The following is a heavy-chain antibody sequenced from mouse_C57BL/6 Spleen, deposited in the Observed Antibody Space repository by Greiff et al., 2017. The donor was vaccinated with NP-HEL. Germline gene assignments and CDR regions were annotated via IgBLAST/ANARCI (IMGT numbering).Heavy chain of an antibody. J-gene: IGHJ4*01. CDR3: ARKGITTVVEGYAKDY. CDR2: IYPRSGNT. Sequence: QVQLQQSGAELARPGASVKLSCKASGYTFTSYGISWVKQRTGQGLEWIGEIYPRSGNTYYNEKFKGKATLTADKSSSTAYMELRSLTSEDSAVYFCARKGITTVVEGYAKDYWGQGTSVTVSS. CDR1: GYTFTSYG. D-gene: IGHD1-1*01. V-gene: IGHV1-81*01.